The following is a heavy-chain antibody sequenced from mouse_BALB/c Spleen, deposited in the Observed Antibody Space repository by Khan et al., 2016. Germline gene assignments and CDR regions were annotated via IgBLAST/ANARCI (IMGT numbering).Heavy chain of an antibody. CDR1: GDSITSGF. CDR3: TEYSRFYLDY. Sequence: EVQLQESGPSLVKPSQTLSLTCSVTGDSITSGFWNWIRKFPGNKLEYMGYISYSGNTFYNSSLKSRISITRDTSKNQSSLQLNSVTTEDTATYYCTEYSRFYLDYWGQGTTLTVSA. CDR2: ISYSGNT. J-gene: IGHJ2*01. V-gene: IGHV3-8*02.